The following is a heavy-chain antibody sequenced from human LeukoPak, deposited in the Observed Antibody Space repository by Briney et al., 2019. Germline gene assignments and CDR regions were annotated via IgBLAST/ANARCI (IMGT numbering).Heavy chain of an antibody. CDR3: ARVLRLERPYYYYYMDV. CDR1: GFIISPYT. J-gene: IGHJ6*03. V-gene: IGHV3-48*01. CDR2: ITGSSSTI. D-gene: IGHD1-1*01. Sequence: PGGSLRLSCEASGFIISPYTMHWVRQAPGKGLEWVSYITGSSSTIYYADSVRGRFTISRDNAKNSLYLQMNSLRAEDTALYHCARVLRLERPYYYYYMDVWGKGTTVTISS.